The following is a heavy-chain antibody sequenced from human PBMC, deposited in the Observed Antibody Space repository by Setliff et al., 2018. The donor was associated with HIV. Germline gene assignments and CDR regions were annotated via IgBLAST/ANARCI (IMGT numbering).Heavy chain of an antibody. J-gene: IGHJ5*02. CDR3: ARGYSSSLGWFDP. CDR2: IYYSGST. Sequence: PSETLSLTCTVSGGSISSGGYYWSWIRQHPGKGLEWIGYIYYSGSTYYNPSLKSRVTISVGTSKNQFSLKLSSVTAADTAVYYCARGYSSSLGWFDPWGQGTLVTVSS. V-gene: IGHV4-31*03. CDR1: GGSISSGGYY. D-gene: IGHD6-6*01.